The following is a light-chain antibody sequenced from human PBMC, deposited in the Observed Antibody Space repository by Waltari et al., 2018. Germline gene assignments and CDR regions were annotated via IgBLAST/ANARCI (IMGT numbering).Light chain of an antibody. J-gene: IGKJ4*01. CDR3: QQYNNWPPLT. CDR2: EAS. Sequence: EIVMTQSPATLSVSPGERATLSCRASQSISRNLAWYQQKPGQAPRLLIYEASTRATAIPGRFSGSGSGTDFTLTISSLQSEDFALYYCQQYNNWPPLTFGGGTKVEIK. V-gene: IGKV3-15*01. CDR1: QSISRN.